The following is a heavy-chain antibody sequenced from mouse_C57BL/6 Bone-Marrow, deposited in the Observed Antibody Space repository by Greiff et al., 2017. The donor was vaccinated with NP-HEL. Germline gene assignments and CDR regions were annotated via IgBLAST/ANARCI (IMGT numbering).Heavy chain of an antibody. Sequence: EVQLQQSGPELVKPGASVKISCKASGYTFTDYYMNWVKQSHGKSLEWIGDINPNNGGTSYNQKFKGKATLTVDKSSSTAYMELRSLTSEDSAVYYCAIVGAYGSSPYWYFDVWGTGTTVTVSS. V-gene: IGHV1-26*01. CDR2: INPNNGGT. CDR1: GYTFTDYY. J-gene: IGHJ1*03. CDR3: AIVGAYGSSPYWYFDV. D-gene: IGHD1-1*01.